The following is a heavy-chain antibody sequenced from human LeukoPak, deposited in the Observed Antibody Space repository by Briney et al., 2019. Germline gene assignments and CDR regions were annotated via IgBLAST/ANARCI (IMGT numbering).Heavy chain of an antibody. D-gene: IGHD3-3*01. J-gene: IGHJ3*02. V-gene: IGHV3-48*01. CDR1: GFTFSSYS. CDR2: ISSSSSTI. Sequence: GGSLRLSCAASGFTFSSYSMNWVRQAPGKGLEWVSYISSSSSTIYYADSVKGRFTISRDNAKNSLYLQMNSLRAEDTAVYYCARDSVVVVIMGAFDIWGQGTMVTVSS. CDR3: ARDSVVVVIMGAFDI.